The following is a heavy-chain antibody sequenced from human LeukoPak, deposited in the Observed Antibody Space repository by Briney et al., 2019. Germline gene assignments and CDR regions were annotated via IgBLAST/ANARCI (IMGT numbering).Heavy chain of an antibody. CDR2: INPNSGGT. V-gene: IGHV1-2*02. CDR3: ARDPDVVVTAIRPPTNDY. Sequence: SVKVSRKASGYTFTGYYMHWVRQAPGQGLEWMGWINPNSGGTNYAQKFQGRVTMTRDTSISTAYMELSRLRSDDTAVYYCARDPDVVVTAIRPPTNDYWGQGTLVTVSS. D-gene: IGHD2-21*02. J-gene: IGHJ4*02. CDR1: GYTFTGYY.